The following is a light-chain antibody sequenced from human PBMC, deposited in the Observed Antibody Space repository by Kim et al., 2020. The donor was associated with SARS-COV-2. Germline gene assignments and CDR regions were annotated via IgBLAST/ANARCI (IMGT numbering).Light chain of an antibody. V-gene: IGLV3-21*04. J-gene: IGLJ2*01. CDR3: QVWDSSSVHRV. Sequence: SYELTQPPSVPVAPGKTASITCAGDNIESKSVHWYQQKPGQAPVLVISYDSDRPSGIPERLSGSNSDNTATLTISEVEAVDEADYYCQVWDSSSVHRVFGGGTQLTVL. CDR1: NIESKS. CDR2: YDS.